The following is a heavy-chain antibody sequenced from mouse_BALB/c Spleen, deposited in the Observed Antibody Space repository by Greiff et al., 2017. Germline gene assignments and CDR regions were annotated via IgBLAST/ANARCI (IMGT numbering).Heavy chain of an antibody. Sequence: VQLQQSGPRLVKPSQTLSLTCSVTGDSITSGYWNWIRKFPGNKLEYMGYISYSGSTYYNPSLKRRISITRDPSKNQYYLQLNSVTTEDTATYYCARLDYGNAYAMDYWGQGTSVTVSS. CDR3: ARLDYGNAYAMDY. D-gene: IGHD2-1*01. J-gene: IGHJ4*01. CDR1: GDSITSGY. V-gene: IGHV3-8*02. CDR2: ISYSGST.